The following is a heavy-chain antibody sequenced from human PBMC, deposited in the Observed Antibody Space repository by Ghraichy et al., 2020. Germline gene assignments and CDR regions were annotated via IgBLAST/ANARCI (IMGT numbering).Heavy chain of an antibody. J-gene: IGHJ4*02. D-gene: IGHD2-15*01. CDR2: ISSSSSYI. V-gene: IGHV3-21*01. CDR1: GFTFSSYS. Sequence: GGSLRLSCAASGFTFSSYSMNWVRQAPGKGLEWVSSISSSSSYIYYADSVKGRFTISRDNAKNSLYLQMNSLRAEDTAVYYCARDLSGTGDCSGGSCHIDYWGQGTLVTVSS. CDR3: ARDLSGTGDCSGGSCHIDY.